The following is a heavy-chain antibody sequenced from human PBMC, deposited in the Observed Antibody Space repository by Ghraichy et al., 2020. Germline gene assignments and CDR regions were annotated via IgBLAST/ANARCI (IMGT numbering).Heavy chain of an antibody. V-gene: IGHV3-20*04. CDR3: ARTWSSFWPYYFDY. Sequence: GGSLRLSCAASGFTFDDYGMNWVRQAPGKGLEWVSGIDWNGGSTGYVDSVKGRFTISRDNAKNSLFLQMNSLRAEDTALYFCARTWSSFWPYYFDYWGQGTLVTVSS. D-gene: IGHD6-13*01. CDR1: GFTFDDYG. J-gene: IGHJ4*02. CDR2: IDWNGGST.